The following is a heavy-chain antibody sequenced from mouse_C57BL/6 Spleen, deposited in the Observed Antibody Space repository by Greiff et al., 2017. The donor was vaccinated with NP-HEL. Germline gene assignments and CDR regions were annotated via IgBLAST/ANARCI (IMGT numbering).Heavy chain of an antibody. J-gene: IGHJ2*01. V-gene: IGHV1-64*01. CDR3: ARPTVVEYYFDY. D-gene: IGHD1-1*01. Sequence: QVQLQQSGAELVKPGASVKLSCKASGYTFTSYWMHWVKQRPGQGLEWIGMIHPNSGSTNYNEKFKSKATLTVDKSSSTAYMQLSSLTSEDSAVYYCARPTVVEYYFDYWGQGTTLTVSS. CDR2: IHPNSGST. CDR1: GYTFTSYW.